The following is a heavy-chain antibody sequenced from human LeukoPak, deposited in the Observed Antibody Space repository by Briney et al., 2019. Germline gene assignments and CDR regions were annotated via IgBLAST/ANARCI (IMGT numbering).Heavy chain of an antibody. J-gene: IGHJ4*02. Sequence: SVTVSFKASGGTFSIYAISWVRQAPGQGLEWMGRIIPILGIANYAQKFQGRVTITADKSTSTAYMELSSLRSEDTAVYYCARSSAGRDYWGQGTLVTVSS. V-gene: IGHV1-69*04. CDR2: IIPILGIA. D-gene: IGHD6-13*01. CDR1: GGTFSIYA. CDR3: ARSSAGRDY.